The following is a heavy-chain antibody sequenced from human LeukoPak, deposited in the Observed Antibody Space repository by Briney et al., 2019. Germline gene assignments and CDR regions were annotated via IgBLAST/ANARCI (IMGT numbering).Heavy chain of an antibody. Sequence: PGGSLRLSCAASGFTFSSYEMNWVRQAPGKGLEWVSYISSSSSTIYYADSVKGRFTISRDNAKNSLYLQMNSLRAEDTAVYYCARSPITFGGVIDSWGQGTLVTVSS. J-gene: IGHJ5*01. CDR2: ISSSSSTI. CDR3: ARSPITFGGVIDS. CDR1: GFTFSSYE. D-gene: IGHD3-16*01. V-gene: IGHV3-48*01.